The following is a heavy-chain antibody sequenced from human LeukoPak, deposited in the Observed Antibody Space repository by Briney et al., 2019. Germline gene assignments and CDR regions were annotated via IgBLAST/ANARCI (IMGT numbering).Heavy chain of an antibody. D-gene: IGHD5-24*01. J-gene: IGHJ4*02. V-gene: IGHV4-34*01. CDR2: INHSGST. CDR1: GGSFSGYY. Sequence: SETLSLTCAVYGGSFSGYYWSWIRQPPGKGLEWIGEINHSGSTNYNPSLKSRVTISVDTSKNQFSLKLSSVTAADTAVYYCARGRRDGYNYAYFDYWGQGTLVTVSS. CDR3: ARGRRDGYNYAYFDY.